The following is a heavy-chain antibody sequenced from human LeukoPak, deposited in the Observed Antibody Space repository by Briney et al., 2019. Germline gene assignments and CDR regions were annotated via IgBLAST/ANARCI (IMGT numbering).Heavy chain of an antibody. CDR3: AKPPEVGATVGYFDY. D-gene: IGHD1-26*01. V-gene: IGHV3-30*18. J-gene: IGHJ4*02. CDR2: ISFDGSNQ. CDR1: GFTFSSYG. Sequence: GRSLRLSCAASGFTFSSYGMHWVRQAPGKGLEWVALISFDGSNQYYADSVKGRFTISRDNSKNTMYLQMNSLRAEDTAVYYCAKPPEVGATVGYFDYWGQGTLVTVSS.